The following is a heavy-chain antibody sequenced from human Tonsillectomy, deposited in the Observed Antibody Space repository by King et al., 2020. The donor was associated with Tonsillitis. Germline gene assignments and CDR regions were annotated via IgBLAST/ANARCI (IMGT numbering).Heavy chain of an antibody. Sequence: VQLVESGAEVKKPGASVKVSCKASDYTFSTYGINWVRQAPGQGLEWMGWISPYNGKTSSAEKFQGRFTMTTDTSTSTAYMELRSLRSDDTAFYYCARDFWPRHGVSSFLSDDWGQGTLVTVSS. V-gene: IGHV1-18*04. CDR2: ISPYNGKT. CDR1: DYTFSTYG. CDR3: ARDFWPRHGVSSFLSDD. D-gene: IGHD6-6*01. J-gene: IGHJ4*02.